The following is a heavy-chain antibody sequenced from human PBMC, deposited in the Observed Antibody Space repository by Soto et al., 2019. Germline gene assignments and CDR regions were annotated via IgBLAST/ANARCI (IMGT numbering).Heavy chain of an antibody. D-gene: IGHD3-22*01. J-gene: IGHJ6*02. CDR3: ARDRISSGYTLSYNYYGMDV. V-gene: IGHV3-33*01. CDR2: IWYYGSNK. CDR1: GFTFSSYG. Sequence: QVQLVESWGGVVQPGRSLRLSCAASGFTFSSYGMHWVRQAPGKGLEWVAVIWYYGSNKYYADSVKGRFTISRDNSKNSFYLQMNRLRSEDTAVYYCARDRISSGYTLSYNYYGMDVCGQVTTVTVYS.